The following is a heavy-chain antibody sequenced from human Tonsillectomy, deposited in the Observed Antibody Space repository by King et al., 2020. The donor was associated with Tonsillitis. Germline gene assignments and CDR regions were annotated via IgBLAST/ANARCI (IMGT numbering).Heavy chain of an antibody. J-gene: IGHJ4*02. Sequence: VQLVESGGGVVQPGRSLRLSCAASGFTFSSYAMHWVRQAPVKGLEWVAVISFDGSNKYYADSVKGRFTISRDNSKNTLYLQMNSLRAEETAVYYCARSIAVADPFDGWGQGTRVTVSS. CDR2: ISFDGSNK. CDR1: GFTFSSYA. V-gene: IGHV3-30*04. D-gene: IGHD6-19*01. CDR3: ARSIAVADPFDG.